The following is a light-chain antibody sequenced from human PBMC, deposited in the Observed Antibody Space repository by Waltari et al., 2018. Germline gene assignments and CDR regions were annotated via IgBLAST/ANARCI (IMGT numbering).Light chain of an antibody. CDR2: ASS. CDR3: QQSHSSPYT. Sequence: DIQMTQSPSSLSASVGDRVTITCRASQSVSIYLNWYQQKPGKAPKLLIYASSSLQRGVPSRFSGSGSGTDFTLTISSLQPEDFATYNCQQSHSSPYTFGQGTRLEIK. V-gene: IGKV1-39*01. CDR1: QSVSIY. J-gene: IGKJ2*01.